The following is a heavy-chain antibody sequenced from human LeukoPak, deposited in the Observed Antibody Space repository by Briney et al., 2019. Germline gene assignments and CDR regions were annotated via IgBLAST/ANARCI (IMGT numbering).Heavy chain of an antibody. V-gene: IGHV1-2*06. CDR1: GYTFTDYY. Sequence: ASVKVSCKASGYTFTDYYMHWVRQAPGQGLEWMGRINPKSDGTNYAQKFQGRVTMTRDTSISTAYMELSRLRSDGTAVYYCASESNYYGSGSYYNGVWFDPWGQGTLVTVSS. D-gene: IGHD3-10*01. J-gene: IGHJ5*02. CDR3: ASESNYYGSGSYYNGVWFDP. CDR2: INPKSDGT.